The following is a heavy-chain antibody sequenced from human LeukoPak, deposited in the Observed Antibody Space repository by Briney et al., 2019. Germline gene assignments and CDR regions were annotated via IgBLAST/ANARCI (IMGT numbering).Heavy chain of an antibody. Sequence: GGSLRLSCVASGFTVSSNYMSWVRQAPGKGLEWVSVIYGSGSTYYADSVKGRFTISRDNSKNTLYLQMNSLRAEDTAVYYCASGSGSYRTPYYYMDVWGTGTTVTVSS. J-gene: IGHJ6*03. D-gene: IGHD3-10*01. V-gene: IGHV3-53*01. CDR1: GFTVSSNY. CDR3: ASGSGSYRTPYYYMDV. CDR2: IYGSGST.